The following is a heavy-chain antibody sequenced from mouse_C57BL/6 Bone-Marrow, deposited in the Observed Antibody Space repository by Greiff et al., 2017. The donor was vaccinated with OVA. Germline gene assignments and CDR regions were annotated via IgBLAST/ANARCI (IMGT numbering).Heavy chain of an antibody. D-gene: IGHD2-12*01. J-gene: IGHJ2*01. V-gene: IGHV1-7*01. CDR3: AREPYSFYYFDY. CDR1: GYTFTSYW. Sequence: VQRVESGAELAKPGASVKLSCKASGYTFTSYWMHWVKQRPGQGLEWIGYINPSSGYTKYNQKFKDKATLTADKSSSTAYMQLSSLTYEDSAVYYCAREPYSFYYFDYWGQGTTLTVSS. CDR2: INPSSGYT.